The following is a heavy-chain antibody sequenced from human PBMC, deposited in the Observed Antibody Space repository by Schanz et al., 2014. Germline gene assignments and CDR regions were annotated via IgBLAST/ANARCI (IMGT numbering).Heavy chain of an antibody. V-gene: IGHV1-2*02. J-gene: IGHJ4*02. CDR3: ARELRLEYYFDY. Sequence: QVRLVQSGAEAREPGASVKVSCKASGYTFTGYYMHWVRQAPGQGLEWMGWISPNSGDTNYAQKFQGRVTMTRDTSISTAYMELSSLRSDDTAVYYCARELRLEYYFDYWGQGTQVTVSS. CDR2: ISPNSGDT. D-gene: IGHD4-17*01. CDR1: GYTFTGYY.